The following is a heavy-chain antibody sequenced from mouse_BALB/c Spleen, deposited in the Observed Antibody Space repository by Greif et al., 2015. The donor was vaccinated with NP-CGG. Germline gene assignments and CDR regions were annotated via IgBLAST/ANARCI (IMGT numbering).Heavy chain of an antibody. CDR2: INPSNGRT. Sequence: VKLVESGAELVKPGASVKLSCKASGYTFTSYWMHWVKQRPGQGLEWIGEINPSNGRTNYNEKFKSKATLTVDKSSSTAYMQLSSLTSEDSAVYYCARSPTGTGDYWGQGITLTVSS. CDR3: ARSPTGTGDY. D-gene: IGHD4-1*01. CDR1: GYTFTSYW. J-gene: IGHJ2*01. V-gene: IGHV1S81*02.